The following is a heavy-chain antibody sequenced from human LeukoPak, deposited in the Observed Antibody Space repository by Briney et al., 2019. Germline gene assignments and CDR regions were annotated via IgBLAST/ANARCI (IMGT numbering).Heavy chain of an antibody. J-gene: IGHJ4*02. CDR2: IKQDGSEK. CDR3: AKDTDYGGNSGKG. CDR1: GFTFSSYW. Sequence: GGSLRLSCAASGFTFSSYWMSWVRQAPGKGLEWVANIKQDGSEKYYVDSVKGRFTISRDNAKNSLYLQMNSLRAEDTAVYYCAKDTDYGGNSGKGWGQGTLVTVSS. D-gene: IGHD4-23*01. V-gene: IGHV3-7*03.